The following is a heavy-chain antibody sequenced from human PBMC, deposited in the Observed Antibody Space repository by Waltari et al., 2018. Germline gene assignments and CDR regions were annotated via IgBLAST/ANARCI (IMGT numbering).Heavy chain of an antibody. CDR1: GYTFTSYD. CDR2: MNPNSGNT. D-gene: IGHD3-22*01. CDR3: ARGLGYYDSSGYYYYYYMDV. J-gene: IGHJ6*03. Sequence: QVQLVQSGAEVKKPGASVKVSCKASGYTFTSYDINWVRQATGQGLEWMGWMNPNSGNTGYAQKCQGRVTITRNTSISTAYMELSSLRSEDTAVYYCARGLGYYDSSGYYYYYYMDVWGKGTTVTISS. V-gene: IGHV1-8*03.